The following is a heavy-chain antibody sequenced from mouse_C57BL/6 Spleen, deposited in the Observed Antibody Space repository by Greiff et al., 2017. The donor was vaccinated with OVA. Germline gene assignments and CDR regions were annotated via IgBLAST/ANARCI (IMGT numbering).Heavy chain of an antibody. J-gene: IGHJ3*01. V-gene: IGHV1-82*01. CDR3: AREDGNYGWFAY. D-gene: IGHD2-1*01. CDR2: IYPGDGDT. Sequence: VKLVESGPELVKPGASVKISCKASGYAFSSSWMNWVKQRPGKGLEWIGRIYPGDGDTNYNGKFKGKATLTADKSSSTAYMQLSSLTSEDSAVYFCAREDGNYGWFAYWGQGTLVTVSA. CDR1: GYAFSSSW.